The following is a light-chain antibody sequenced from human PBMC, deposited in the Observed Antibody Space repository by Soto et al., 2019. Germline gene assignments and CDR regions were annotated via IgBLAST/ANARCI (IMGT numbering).Light chain of an antibody. CDR1: RRVSDD. J-gene: IGKJ1*01. CDR3: QQYNHWPET. V-gene: IGKV3-15*01. Sequence: IVMKRSPATMSVTTGERATLSCRASRRVSDDLAWYQQKPGQAPTPLIYGASTRATGITARFSGGGSGTEFILTIHSMPSKDFPVYYCQQYNHWPETFGQGTKGDI. CDR2: GAS.